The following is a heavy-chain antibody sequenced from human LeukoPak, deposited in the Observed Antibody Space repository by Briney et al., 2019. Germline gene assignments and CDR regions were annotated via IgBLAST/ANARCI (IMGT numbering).Heavy chain of an antibody. CDR1: GYSFNTYY. CDR2: INTDSGGT. J-gene: IGHJ5*02. V-gene: IGHV1-2*02. Sequence: ASVKVSCKASGYSFNTYYMNWVRQAPGQGLEWLRWINTDSGGTNYAQKFLGRVTMTRDKANSTAYLELSGLRSDDTAVYYCSRHVVTLVRGVNNRKEDWFDPWGQGTLVSVSS. CDR3: SRHVVTLVRGVNNRKEDWFDP. D-gene: IGHD3-10*01.